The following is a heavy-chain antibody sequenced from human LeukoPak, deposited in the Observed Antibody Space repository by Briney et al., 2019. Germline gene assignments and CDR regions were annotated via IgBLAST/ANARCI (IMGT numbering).Heavy chain of an antibody. CDR3: ARQSSTAAASFDF. V-gene: IGHV4-4*07. Sequence: PSETLSLTCSVSGGSISSYYWTWIRQPAGKGLEWLGRISTSGSTYYNPSLKSRLSLSLDTSRKQFSVNLASVTAADTAVYYCARQSSTAAASFDFWGQGTLVTVSS. CDR1: GGSISSYY. D-gene: IGHD6-13*01. CDR2: ISTSGST. J-gene: IGHJ4*02.